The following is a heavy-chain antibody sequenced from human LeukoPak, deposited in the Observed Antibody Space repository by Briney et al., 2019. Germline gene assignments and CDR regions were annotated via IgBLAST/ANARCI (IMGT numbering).Heavy chain of an antibody. V-gene: IGHV4-4*09. Sequence: SETLSLTCTVSGGSISSYYWSWIRQPPGKGLEWIGYIYTSGSTNYNPSLKSRVTISVDTSKNQFSLKLSSVTAADTAVYYCARQYDAFDIWGQGTMVTDSS. CDR2: IYTSGST. CDR1: GGSISSYY. CDR3: ARQYDAFDI. D-gene: IGHD4-11*01. J-gene: IGHJ3*02.